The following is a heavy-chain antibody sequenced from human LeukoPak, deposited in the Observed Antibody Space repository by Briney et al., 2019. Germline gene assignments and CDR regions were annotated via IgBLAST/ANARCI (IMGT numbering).Heavy chain of an antibody. D-gene: IGHD6-19*01. Sequence: PGGSLRLSCAASGFTFSSYAMSWVRQAPGKGLEWLSTITGSGGSTYYADSVKGRFTISRDNSKNTLYLQMNSLRAEDTAVFYCAKQREIAVAVFDYWGQGTLVTVSS. J-gene: IGHJ4*02. CDR1: GFTFSSYA. V-gene: IGHV3-23*01. CDR2: ITGSGGST. CDR3: AKQREIAVAVFDY.